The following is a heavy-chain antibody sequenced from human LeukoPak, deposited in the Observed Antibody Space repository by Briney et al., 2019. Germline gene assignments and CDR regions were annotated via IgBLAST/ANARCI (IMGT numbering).Heavy chain of an antibody. J-gene: IGHJ4*02. CDR2: IWYDGSNK. CDR3: AKGRSSSWYYFDY. Sequence: GGSLRLSCAASGFTFSSYSMNWVRQAPGKGLEWVAVIWYDGSNKYYADSVKGRFTISRDNSKNTLYLQMNSLRAEDTAVYYCAKGRSSSWYYFDYWGQGTLVTVSS. D-gene: IGHD6-13*01. V-gene: IGHV3-33*06. CDR1: GFTFSSYS.